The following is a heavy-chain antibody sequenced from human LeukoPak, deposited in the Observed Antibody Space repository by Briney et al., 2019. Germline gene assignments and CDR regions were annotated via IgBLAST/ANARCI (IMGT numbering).Heavy chain of an antibody. CDR3: ARVGWFGELLPFQH. J-gene: IGHJ1*01. V-gene: IGHV4-39*01. CDR2: IYYSGST. Sequence: SETLSLTCTVSGGSISSSSYYWGWIRQPPGKGLEWIGSIYYSGSTYYNPSLKSRVTISVDTSRNQFSLKLSSVTAADTAVYYCARVGWFGELLPFQHWGQGTLVTVSS. D-gene: IGHD3-10*01. CDR1: GGSISSSSYY.